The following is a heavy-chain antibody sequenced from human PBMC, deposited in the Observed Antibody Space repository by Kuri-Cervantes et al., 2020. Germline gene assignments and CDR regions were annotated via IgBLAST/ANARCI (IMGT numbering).Heavy chain of an antibody. CDR1: GFTFSSYS. CDR3: ARAPDYGGNSGNAY. Sequence: LSLTCAASGFTFSSYSMNWVRQAPGKGLEWVSSISSSSSYIYYADSVKGRLTISRDNAKNSLYLQMNSLRAEDTAVYYCARAPDYGGNSGNAYWGQGTPVTVSS. J-gene: IGHJ4*01. D-gene: IGHD4-23*01. V-gene: IGHV3-21*03. CDR2: ISSSSSYI.